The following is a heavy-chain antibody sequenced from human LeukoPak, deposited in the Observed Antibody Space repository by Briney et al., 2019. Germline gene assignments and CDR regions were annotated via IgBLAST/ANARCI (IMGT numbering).Heavy chain of an antibody. V-gene: IGHV4-59*08. J-gene: IGHJ6*02. CDR3: ASGSPYYYGMDV. CDR1: GGSISSYY. Sequence: SETLSLTCTVSGGSISSYYWSWIRQPPGKGLEWIGYIYYSGGTNYNPSLKSRVTISVDTSKNQFSLKLSSVTAADTAVYYCASGSPYYYGMDVWGQGTTVTVSS. D-gene: IGHD1-26*01. CDR2: IYYSGGT.